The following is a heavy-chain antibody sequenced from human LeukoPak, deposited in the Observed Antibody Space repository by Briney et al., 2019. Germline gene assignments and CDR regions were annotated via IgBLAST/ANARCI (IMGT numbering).Heavy chain of an antibody. J-gene: IGHJ3*02. CDR1: GFTFDDYA. Sequence: GGSLRLSCAASGFTFDDYAMHWVRHAPGKGLEWVSLISGDGGSTYYADSVRGRFTISRDNSKNSLYLQMDSLRTEDTAFYYCAKEIDTLGTNAFDIWGQGTMATVSS. CDR2: ISGDGGST. D-gene: IGHD2-15*01. CDR3: AKEIDTLGTNAFDI. V-gene: IGHV3-43*02.